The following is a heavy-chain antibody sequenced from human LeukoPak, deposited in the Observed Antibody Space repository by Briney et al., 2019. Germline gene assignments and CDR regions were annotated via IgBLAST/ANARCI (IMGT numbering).Heavy chain of an antibody. V-gene: IGHV3-21*01. Sequence: KPGRSLRLSCAASGFTFSSYSMNWVRQAPGKGLEWVSSISSSSSYIYYADSVKGRFTISRDNAKNSLYLQMNSLRAEDTAVYYCARAKQQLVDIDYWGQGTLVTVSS. D-gene: IGHD6-13*01. CDR2: ISSSSSYI. J-gene: IGHJ4*02. CDR3: ARAKQQLVDIDY. CDR1: GFTFSSYS.